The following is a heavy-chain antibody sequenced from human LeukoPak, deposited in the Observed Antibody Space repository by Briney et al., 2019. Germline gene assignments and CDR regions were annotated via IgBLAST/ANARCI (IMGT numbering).Heavy chain of an antibody. CDR2: IYISGST. Sequence: TLSLTCTVSGDSISSRNYYWSWIRQPAGKGLEWIGRIYISGSTNYNPSLKSRVTISIDTSKNQVSLKLNSVTAADTAVYYSARGSAFDYWGQGTLVTVSS. D-gene: IGHD6-6*01. CDR3: ARGSAFDY. V-gene: IGHV4-61*02. CDR1: GDSISSRNYY. J-gene: IGHJ4*02.